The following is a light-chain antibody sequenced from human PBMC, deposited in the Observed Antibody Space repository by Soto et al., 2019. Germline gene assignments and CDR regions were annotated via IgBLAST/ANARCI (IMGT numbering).Light chain of an antibody. CDR2: GAS. J-gene: IGKJ2*01. V-gene: IGKV3-20*01. CDR3: KQYGGSPLYT. Sequence: EIVLTQSPGTLSLSPGERGTLSCRASQSVSNNYLAWYQRKPGQAPRLLIYGASSRATGIPDRFSGSGSGTDFTLTISRLEPEDFAVYYCKQYGGSPLYTFGQGTKLEIK. CDR1: QSVSNNY.